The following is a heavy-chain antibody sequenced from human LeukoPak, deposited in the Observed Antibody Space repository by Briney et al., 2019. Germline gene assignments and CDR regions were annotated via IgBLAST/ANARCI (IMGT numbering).Heavy chain of an antibody. V-gene: IGHV3-20*04. CDR1: GFTFDDYG. CDR3: ARGRGVRGYDIVVVVTAQYVFDY. D-gene: IGHD2-15*01. Sequence: GGSLRLSCAASGFTFDDYGMSWVRQVTGKGLEWVSGINWNGGSTGYADSVKGRFTISRDNSKNTLYLQMNSLRAEDTAVYYCARGRGVRGYDIVVVVTAQYVFDYWGQGTLVTVSS. J-gene: IGHJ4*02. CDR2: INWNGGST.